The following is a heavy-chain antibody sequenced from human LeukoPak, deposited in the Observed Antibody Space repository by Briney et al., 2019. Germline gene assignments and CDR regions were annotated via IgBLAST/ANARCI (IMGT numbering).Heavy chain of an antibody. J-gene: IGHJ4*02. Sequence: SETLSLTCTVSGGSISSSSYYWGWIRQPPGKGLEWIGSIYYSGSTYYNPSLKSRVTISVDTSKNQFSLKLSSETAADTAVYYCARRNGEYCTNDVCYTSDYWGQGTLVTVSS. CDR3: ARRNGEYCTNDVCYTSDY. CDR1: GGSISSSSYY. CDR2: IYYSGST. D-gene: IGHD2-8*01. V-gene: IGHV4-39*01.